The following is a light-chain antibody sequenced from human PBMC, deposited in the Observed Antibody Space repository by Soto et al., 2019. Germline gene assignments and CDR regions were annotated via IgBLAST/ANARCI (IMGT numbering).Light chain of an antibody. V-gene: IGKV3-11*01. CDR3: QHRMNWPLT. Sequence: EIVMTQSPAILSVSPGERATLSCRASQSVSSYLLWYQQKPGQTPRLLIYDASNRATGIPARFSGSGSETDFTLTISSLEPEDFAVYYCQHRMNWPLTFGQGTRLEIK. J-gene: IGKJ5*01. CDR2: DAS. CDR1: QSVSSY.